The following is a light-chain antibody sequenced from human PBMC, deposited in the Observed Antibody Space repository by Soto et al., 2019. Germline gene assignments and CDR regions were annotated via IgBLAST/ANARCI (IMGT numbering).Light chain of an antibody. J-gene: IGKJ3*01. CDR2: DAS. CDR3: QQYDNLPFT. Sequence: DIQMTQSPSSLSASVRDRVTITCQASQDITNYLNWYQQKPGKVPKLLICDASNLEPGVPSRFSGSGSGTDFTFTISSLQPEDIATYYCQQYDNLPFTFGPGTKVDIK. CDR1: QDITNY. V-gene: IGKV1-33*01.